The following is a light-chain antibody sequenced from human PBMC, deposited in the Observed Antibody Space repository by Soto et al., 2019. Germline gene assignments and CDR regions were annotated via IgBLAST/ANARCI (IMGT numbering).Light chain of an antibody. CDR1: QSISDW. V-gene: IGKV1-5*03. Sequence: DIQMTQSPSTQSASVGDRVSITCRASQSISDWLAWYQQKPGKAPKLLIYKASSLESGVPSRFSGSGSGTDFTLTISSLQPADFATYYCQQYNSYSRTFGQGTKVEV. J-gene: IGKJ1*01. CDR3: QQYNSYSRT. CDR2: KAS.